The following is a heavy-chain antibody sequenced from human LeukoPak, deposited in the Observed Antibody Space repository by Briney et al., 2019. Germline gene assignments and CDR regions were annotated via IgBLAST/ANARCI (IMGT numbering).Heavy chain of an antibody. V-gene: IGHV3-30*18. CDR3: AKGDIAVAGREGFDY. CDR2: ISYDGSNK. J-gene: IGHJ4*02. D-gene: IGHD6-19*01. Sequence: PGGSLRLSCAASGFTFSSYGMHWVRQAPGKGLEWVAVISYDGSNKYYADSVKGRFTISRDNSKNTLYLQMNSLRAEDTAVYYCAKGDIAVAGREGFDYWGQGTLVTVSS. CDR1: GFTFSSYG.